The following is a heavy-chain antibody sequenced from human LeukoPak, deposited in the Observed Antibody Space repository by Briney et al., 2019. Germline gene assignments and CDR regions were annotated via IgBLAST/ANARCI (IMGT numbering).Heavy chain of an antibody. J-gene: IGHJ4*02. D-gene: IGHD3-3*01. CDR1: GGSFSGYY. CDR3: ARGGGYYRFDY. Sequence: PSETLSLTCADYGGSFSGYYWSWIRQPPGKGLEWIGEINHSGSTNYNPSLKSRVTISVDTSKNQFSLKLSSVTAADTAVYYCARGGGYYRFDYWGQGTLVTVSS. V-gene: IGHV4-34*01. CDR2: INHSGST.